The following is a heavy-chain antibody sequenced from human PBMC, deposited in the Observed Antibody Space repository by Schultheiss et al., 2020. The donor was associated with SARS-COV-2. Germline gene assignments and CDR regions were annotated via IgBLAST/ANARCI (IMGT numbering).Heavy chain of an antibody. V-gene: IGHV4-59*01. CDR1: GGSFSGYY. Sequence: GSLRLSCAVYGGSFSGYYWSWIRQPPGKGLEWIGYIYYSGSTNYNPSLKSRVTISVDTSKNQFSLKLSSVTAADTAVYYCAREVATVAFDIWGQGTMVTVSS. CDR3: AREVATVAFDI. CDR2: IYYSGST. J-gene: IGHJ3*02. D-gene: IGHD5-12*01.